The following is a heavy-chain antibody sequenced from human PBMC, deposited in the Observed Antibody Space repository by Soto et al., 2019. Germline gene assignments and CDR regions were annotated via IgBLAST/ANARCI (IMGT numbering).Heavy chain of an antibody. J-gene: IGHJ3*01. V-gene: IGHV2-5*02. D-gene: IGHD3-16*01. CDR2: FFWGDDK. CDR3: AHGLAMMDAFDV. Sequence: QITLKESGPTLVKPTQTLTLTCTFSGFSLTTSGRGVGWIRQPPGKALEWLALFFWGDDKRYSPSLKTRLTISKDTSKNQVVLTMTNMGPEDTATYYCAHGLAMMDAFDVWGQGTVVTVSS. CDR1: GFSLTTSGRG.